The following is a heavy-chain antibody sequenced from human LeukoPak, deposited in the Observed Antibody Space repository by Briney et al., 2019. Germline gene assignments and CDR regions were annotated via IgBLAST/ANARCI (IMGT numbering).Heavy chain of an antibody. Sequence: GGSLRLSCAASGFTFSNYAMSWVRQAPGKGLEWVSAISGSGGSTYYADSVKGRFTISRDNSKNTLYLQMNSLRAEDTAVYYCAKDVGTGVSGWYGEFDYWGQGTLVTVSS. CDR2: ISGSGGST. CDR3: AKDVGTGVSGWYGEFDY. J-gene: IGHJ4*02. CDR1: GFTFSNYA. V-gene: IGHV3-23*01. D-gene: IGHD6-19*01.